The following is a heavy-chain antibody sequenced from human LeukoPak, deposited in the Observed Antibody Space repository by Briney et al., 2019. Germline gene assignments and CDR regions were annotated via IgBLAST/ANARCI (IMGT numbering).Heavy chain of an antibody. CDR2: IWYDGSKK. D-gene: IGHD5-12*01. J-gene: IGHJ4*02. CDR3: VRALYRWTFSGYENSGPEPDY. Sequence: AGRSLRLSCAAPGFTFSSYGMHWVRQAPGKGLEWVAVIWYDGSKKYYVDSVKGRFTISRDNSNNTLHLQMNSLTAEDTAVYYCVRALYRWTFSGYENSGPEPDYWGQGTLVTVSS. V-gene: IGHV3-33*01. CDR1: GFTFSSYG.